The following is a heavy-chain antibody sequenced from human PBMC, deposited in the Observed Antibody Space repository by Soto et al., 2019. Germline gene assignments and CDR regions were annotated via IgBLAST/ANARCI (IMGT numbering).Heavy chain of an antibody. V-gene: IGHV1-18*01. D-gene: IGHD3-10*01. CDR3: ARVATYGSGSYHYYYYYMDV. CDR1: GYTFTSYG. CDR2: ISAYNGNT. J-gene: IGHJ6*03. Sequence: ASVKVSCKASGYTFTSYGISWVRQAPGQGLEWMGWISAYNGNTNYAQKLQGRVTMTTDTSTSTAYMELRSLRSDDTAVYYCARVATYGSGSYHYYYYYMDVWGKGTTVTVSS.